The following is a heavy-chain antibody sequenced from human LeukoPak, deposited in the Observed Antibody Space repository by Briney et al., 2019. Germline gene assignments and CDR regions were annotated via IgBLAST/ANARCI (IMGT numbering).Heavy chain of an antibody. V-gene: IGHV1-18*01. D-gene: IGHD1-26*01. J-gene: IGHJ4*02. CDR2: ISAYNGNT. CDR3: ARVPLSEWELPQPADY. CDR1: GYTFTSYG. Sequence: WASVKFSCKASGYTFTSYGISWVRQAPGQGLEWMGWISAYNGNTNYAQKLQGRVTMTTDTSTSTAYMELRSLRSDDTAAYYCARVPLSEWELPQPADYWGQGTLVTVSS.